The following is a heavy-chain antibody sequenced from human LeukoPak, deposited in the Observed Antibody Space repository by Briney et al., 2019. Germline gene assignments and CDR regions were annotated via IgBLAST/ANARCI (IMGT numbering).Heavy chain of an antibody. CDR2: ISACNGNT. J-gene: IGHJ4*02. D-gene: IGHD3-22*01. V-gene: IGHV1-18*01. CDR3: ARGAYDSSGYYPLHFDY. CDR1: GYTFTSYG. Sequence: ASVKVSCKASGYTFTSYGISWVRQAPGQGLEWMGWISACNGNTNYAQKLQGRVTMTTDTSTSTAYMELRSLRSDDTAVYYCARGAYDSSGYYPLHFDYWGQGTLVTVSS.